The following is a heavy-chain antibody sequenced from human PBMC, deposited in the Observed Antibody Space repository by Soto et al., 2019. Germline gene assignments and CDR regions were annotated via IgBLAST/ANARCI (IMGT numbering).Heavy chain of an antibody. CDR3: ARLAPNYDILTGYSPYFAY. D-gene: IGHD3-9*01. V-gene: IGHV5-10-1*01. CDR2: IDPSDSYT. Sequence: PGESLKISCKGSGYSFTSYWISWVRQMPGKGLEWMGRIDPSDSYTNYSPSFQGHVTISADKSISTAYLQWSSLKASDTAMYYCARLAPNYDILTGYSPYFAYWGQGTLVTVSS. J-gene: IGHJ4*02. CDR1: GYSFTSYW.